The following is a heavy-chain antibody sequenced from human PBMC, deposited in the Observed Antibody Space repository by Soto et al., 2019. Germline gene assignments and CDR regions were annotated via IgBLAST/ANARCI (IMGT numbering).Heavy chain of an antibody. CDR1: GGSLSSSAYS. Sequence: QMHLQESGSGLVKPSQTLSLTCAVSGGSLSSSAYSWSWIRQPPGKGLEWIGFIYQSGSTYYNPSLKRRVTMALDRPKNQFSLKLSSVTAADTAVYYCARELLFYDSDGFSGDDAFDIWGQGTMVTVSS. CDR3: ARELLFYDSDGFSGDDAFDI. J-gene: IGHJ3*02. D-gene: IGHD3-22*01. CDR2: IYQSGST. V-gene: IGHV4-30-2*01.